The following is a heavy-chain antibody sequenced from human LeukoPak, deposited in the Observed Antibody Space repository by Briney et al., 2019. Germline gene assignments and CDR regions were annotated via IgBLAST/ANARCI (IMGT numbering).Heavy chain of an antibody. V-gene: IGHV3-15*01. CDR1: GSTLSNAW. D-gene: IGHD2-2*01. J-gene: IGHJ5*02. CDR3: TAGGIYCSGTRCYGGWLDT. Sequence: AESLRLSCAASGSTLSNAWMNWVRQAPGKGLEWVGRIKSKLDGGTPDYAAPVKGRFTISRDDSKNTLYLQRRSLKSEDTAVYFCTAGGIYCSGTRCYGGWLDTWGEGTLVTVSS. CDR2: IKSKLDGGTP.